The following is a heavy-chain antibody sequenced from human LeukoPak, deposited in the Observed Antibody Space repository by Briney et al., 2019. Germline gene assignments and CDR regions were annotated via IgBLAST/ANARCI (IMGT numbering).Heavy chain of an antibody. Sequence: SETLSLTCTVSGGSISSYYWSWIRQPAGKGLEWIGRIYTSGSTNYNPSLKSRVTMSVDTSKNQFSLKLSSVTAADTAVYYCARVGNFWSGYYTPRYYMDVWGKGTTVTVSS. D-gene: IGHD3-3*01. CDR1: GGSISSYY. CDR3: ARVGNFWSGYYTPRYYMDV. CDR2: IYTSGST. J-gene: IGHJ6*03. V-gene: IGHV4-4*07.